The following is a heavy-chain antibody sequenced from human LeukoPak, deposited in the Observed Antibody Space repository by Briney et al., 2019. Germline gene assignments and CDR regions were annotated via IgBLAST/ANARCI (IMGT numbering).Heavy chain of an antibody. J-gene: IGHJ6*03. CDR2: IYYSGST. V-gene: IGHV4-39*07. D-gene: IGHD6-13*01. CDR1: GGSFSSYY. Sequence: SETLSLTCAVYGGSFSSYYWGWIRQPPGKGLEWIGSIYYSGSTYYNPSLKSRVTISVDTSKNQFSLKLSSVTAADTAVYYCAKESSSWYLYYYYYMDVWGKGTTVTVSS. CDR3: AKESSSWYLYYYYYMDV.